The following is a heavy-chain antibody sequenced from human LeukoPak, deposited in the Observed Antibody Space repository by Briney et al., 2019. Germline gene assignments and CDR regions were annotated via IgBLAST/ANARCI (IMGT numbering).Heavy chain of an antibody. V-gene: IGHV1-8*01. CDR2: MNPNSGNT. Sequence: ASVKVSCKASGYTFASYDIYWVRQATGQGLEYMGWMNPNSGNTASVQKFQDRITLTRDTSTATAYMELSSLRSEDMAVYFCARGVVTLMNWGQGTLITVSS. CDR1: GYTFASYD. CDR3: ARGVVTLMN. D-gene: IGHD3-22*01. J-gene: IGHJ4*02.